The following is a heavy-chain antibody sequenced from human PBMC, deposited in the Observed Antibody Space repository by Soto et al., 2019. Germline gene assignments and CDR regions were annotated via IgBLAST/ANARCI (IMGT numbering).Heavy chain of an antibody. Sequence: SETLSLTCSVSGGSISGSYWSWIRQSPGKGLEWLGFVYYTGSTNYSSSLRSRVSISVDTSKNEFSLRLSSVTAADTAVYFCARSVAVPGAHIDYWGQGTQVTVSS. J-gene: IGHJ4*02. CDR3: ARSVAVPGAHIDY. CDR2: VYYTGST. V-gene: IGHV4-59*01. CDR1: GGSISGSY. D-gene: IGHD6-19*01.